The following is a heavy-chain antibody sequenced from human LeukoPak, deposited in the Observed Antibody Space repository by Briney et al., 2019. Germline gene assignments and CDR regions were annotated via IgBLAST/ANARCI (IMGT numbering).Heavy chain of an antibody. CDR3: AGDGYNSRRFFDY. CDR2: INPNSGGS. CDR1: GYTFTDYS. J-gene: IGHJ4*02. D-gene: IGHD5-24*01. V-gene: IGHV1-2*02. Sequence: ASVKVSCKASGYTFTDYSIHWVRQAPGQGLEWMGWINPNSGGSNYAQKFQGRVTMTSDTSINTAYMELSRLISDDTAVYYCAGDGYNSRRFFDYWGQGTLVTVSS.